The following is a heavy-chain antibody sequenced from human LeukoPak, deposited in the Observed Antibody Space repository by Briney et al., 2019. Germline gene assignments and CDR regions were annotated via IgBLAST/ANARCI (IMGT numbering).Heavy chain of an antibody. Sequence: GGSLRLSCAASGFTCSSYWMSWVRQAPGKVLEWVANIKQDGSEKYYVDSVKGRFTISRDNAKNSLYLQMNSLRAEDTAVYYCARPRGRSSGWFLDYWGQGTLVTVSS. D-gene: IGHD6-19*01. J-gene: IGHJ4*02. CDR1: GFTCSSYW. V-gene: IGHV3-7*01. CDR3: ARPRGRSSGWFLDY. CDR2: IKQDGSEK.